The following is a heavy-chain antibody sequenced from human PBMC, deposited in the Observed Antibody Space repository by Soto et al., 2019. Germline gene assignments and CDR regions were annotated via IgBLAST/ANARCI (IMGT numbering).Heavy chain of an antibody. D-gene: IGHD1-1*01. CDR2: VYYTEST. J-gene: IGHJ4*02. CDR3: ARDRSNSPDLFDS. CDR1: GGSINSDEYY. V-gene: IGHV4-30-4*01. Sequence: QVQLQESGPGLVKPSQTLSLTCSVSGGSINSDEYYWTWIRQPPGGGLEWIGHVYYTESTSYSPSLNSRLTISVDTSKNQFSLRLNSVSAADTAVYYCARDRSNSPDLFDSWGQGTLVTVSS.